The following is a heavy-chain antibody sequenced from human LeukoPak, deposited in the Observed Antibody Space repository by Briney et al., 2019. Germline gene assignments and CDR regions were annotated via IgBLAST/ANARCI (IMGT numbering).Heavy chain of an antibody. Sequence: SVKVSRKASGYSFTDHYLHWLRQAPGQGLEWMAWFHRKTGVTNYAERFQGRLSLTRDTSISTLYMELNSLTADDTAVYYCARDHNWGPDYWGQGTLVSVSS. CDR2: FHRKTGVT. J-gene: IGHJ4*02. V-gene: IGHV1-2*02. D-gene: IGHD7-27*01. CDR1: GYSFTDHY. CDR3: ARDHNWGPDY.